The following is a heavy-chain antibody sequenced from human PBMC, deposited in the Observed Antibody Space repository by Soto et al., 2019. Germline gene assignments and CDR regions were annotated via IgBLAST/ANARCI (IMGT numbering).Heavy chain of an antibody. V-gene: IGHV3-21*01. J-gene: IGHJ4*02. Sequence: PGGSLRLSCAASGFTFSRYSMNWVRQAPGKGHEWVSSISSTTNYIYYADSMKGRFTVSRDNAKNSVYLDMNSLSAEDTAVYYCARESEDLTSNFDYWGQGTLVTVSS. CDR3: ARESEDLTSNFDY. CDR2: ISSTTNYI. CDR1: GFTFSRYS.